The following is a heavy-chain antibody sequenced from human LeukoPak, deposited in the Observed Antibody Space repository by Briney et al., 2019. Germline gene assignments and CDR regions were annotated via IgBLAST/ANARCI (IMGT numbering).Heavy chain of an antibody. V-gene: IGHV3-23*01. CDR1: GFTFSSYA. CDR3: AKLVIGVYYFDY. Sequence: GGSLRLSCAASGFTFSSYAMSWVRKAPGKGLEWVSAISGSGGSTYYADSVKGRFTISRDNSKNTLYLQMNSLRAEDTAVYYCAKLVIGVYYFDYWGQGTLVTVSS. D-gene: IGHD4-23*01. J-gene: IGHJ4*02. CDR2: ISGSGGST.